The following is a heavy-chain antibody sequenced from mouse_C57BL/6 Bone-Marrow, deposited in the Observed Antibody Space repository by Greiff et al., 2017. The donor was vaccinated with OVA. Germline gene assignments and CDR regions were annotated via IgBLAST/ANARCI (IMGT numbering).Heavy chain of an antibody. V-gene: IGHV7-1*01. CDR1: GFTFSDFY. CDR2: SRNKANDYTT. Sequence: EVMLVESGGGLVQSGRSLRLSCATSGFTFSDFYMEWVRQAPGKGLEWIAASRNKANDYTTEYSASVKGRFIVSRDTSQSILYLQMNALRAEDTAIYYCARDAAGKFDYWGQGTTLTVSS. J-gene: IGHJ2*01. D-gene: IGHD4-1*01. CDR3: ARDAAGKFDY.